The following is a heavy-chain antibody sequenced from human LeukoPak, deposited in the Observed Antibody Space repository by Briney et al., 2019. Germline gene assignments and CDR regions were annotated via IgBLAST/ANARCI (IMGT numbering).Heavy chain of an antibody. Sequence: SETLSLTCTVSGGSIGSYYWSWIRQPAGKGLEWIGRIYTSGSTNYNPSLKSRVTMSVDTSKNQFSLKLSSVTAADTAVYYCARDLTNYDFWSGYFDAFDIWGQGTMVTVSS. CDR2: IYTSGST. CDR1: GGSIGSYY. V-gene: IGHV4-4*07. D-gene: IGHD3-3*01. CDR3: ARDLTNYDFWSGYFDAFDI. J-gene: IGHJ3*02.